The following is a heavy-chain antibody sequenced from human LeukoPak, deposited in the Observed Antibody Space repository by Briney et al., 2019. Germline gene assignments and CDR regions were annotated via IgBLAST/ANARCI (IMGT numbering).Heavy chain of an antibody. V-gene: IGHV3-30*04. Sequence: QSGGSLRLSCAASGFTFSTYAMHWVRQAPGKGLEWVAVISYGGSSENYADSVKSRFTVSRDNSKNTLYLEVNSLRVEDTGVYYCAKEQWLINSFDNWGQGTLVTVSS. J-gene: IGHJ4*02. D-gene: IGHD6-19*01. CDR3: AKEQWLINSFDN. CDR1: GFTFSTYA. CDR2: ISYGGSSE.